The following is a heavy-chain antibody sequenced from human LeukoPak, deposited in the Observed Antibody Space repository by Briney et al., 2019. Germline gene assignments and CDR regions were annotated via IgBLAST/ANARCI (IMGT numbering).Heavy chain of an antibody. CDR1: GGTFSSYA. CDR3: ARVAGSGSPFDY. Sequence: GASVKVSCKASGGTFSSYAISWVRQAPGQGLEWMEGIIPIFGTANYAQKFQGRVTITADESTSTAYMELSSLRSEDTAVYYCARVAGSGSPFDYWGQGTLVTVSS. V-gene: IGHV1-69*13. J-gene: IGHJ4*02. CDR2: IIPIFGTA. D-gene: IGHD3-10*01.